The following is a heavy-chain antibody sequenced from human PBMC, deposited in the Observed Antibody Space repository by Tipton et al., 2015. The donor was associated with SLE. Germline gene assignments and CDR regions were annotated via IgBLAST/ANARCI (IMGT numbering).Heavy chain of an antibody. Sequence: GSLRLSCAASGFSVSDNYMSWVRQTPGKGLEWVSSVYSGGTTFYADSVKGRFTISRDTSNNTVFLQMNSLRAEDTAVYYCARPLTAGAFDIWGQGTMVTVSS. J-gene: IGHJ3*02. V-gene: IGHV3-53*05. D-gene: IGHD2-21*02. CDR2: VYSGGTT. CDR1: GFSVSDNY. CDR3: ARPLTAGAFDI.